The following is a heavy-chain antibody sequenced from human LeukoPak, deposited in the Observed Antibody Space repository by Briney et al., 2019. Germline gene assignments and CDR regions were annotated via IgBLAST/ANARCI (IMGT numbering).Heavy chain of an antibody. J-gene: IGHJ4*02. CDR1: GFTFSSYS. D-gene: IGHD5/OR15-5a*01. CDR3: ARDASSTDY. V-gene: IGHV3-48*01. CDR2: ISSSSSTI. Sequence: GGSLRLSCAASGFTFSSYSMNWVRQAPGKGLEWVSYISSSSSTIYYADSVKGRFTISRDNAKNSLYLQMDSLRAEDTAVYYCARDASSTDYWGQGTLVTVPS.